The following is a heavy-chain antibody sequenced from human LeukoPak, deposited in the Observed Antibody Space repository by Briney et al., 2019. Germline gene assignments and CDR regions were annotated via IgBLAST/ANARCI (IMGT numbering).Heavy chain of an antibody. D-gene: IGHD3-3*01. CDR2: MSGSGYYT. V-gene: IGHV3-23*01. CDR1: GFTFSSYW. Sequence: GGSLGLSCAASGFTFSSYWMHWVRQAPGKGLEWVSAMSGSGYYTYYVESVKGRFTISRDNSKNTLYLHMNSLRADDTAVYYCAKMEGQRLYDYCMDVWGRGTTVTVSS. J-gene: IGHJ6*03. CDR3: AKMEGQRLYDYCMDV.